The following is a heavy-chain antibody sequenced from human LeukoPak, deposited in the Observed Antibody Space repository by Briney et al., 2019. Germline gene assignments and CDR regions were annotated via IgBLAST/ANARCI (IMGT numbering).Heavy chain of an antibody. J-gene: IGHJ4*02. CDR1: GFTFDDYA. V-gene: IGHV3-43D*03. CDR2: ISWDGGST. Sequence: GGSLRLSCAASGFTFDDYAMHWVRQAPGKGLEWVSLISWDGGSTYYADSVKGRFTISRDNSKNSLYLQMNSLRAEDTALYYCAKDAYYYGSGTYYNPYYFDYWGQGTLVTVSS. CDR3: AKDAYYYGSGTYYNPYYFDY. D-gene: IGHD3-10*01.